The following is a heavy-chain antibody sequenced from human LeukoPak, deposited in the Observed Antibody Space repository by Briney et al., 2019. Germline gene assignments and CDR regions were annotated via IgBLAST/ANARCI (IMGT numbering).Heavy chain of an antibody. CDR2: IYYTGRT. CDR1: HGSIRSSNYY. V-gene: IGHV4-39*07. J-gene: IGHJ3*02. CDR3: ARGDYGSGNSQGDGAFDI. D-gene: IGHD3-10*01. Sequence: ASETLSLTCNVSHGSIRSSNYYWGWIRQPPGKGLEWIGSIYYTGRTYYNPSLKSRVTISVDTSKNQFSLKLSSVTAADTAVYYCARGDYGSGNSQGDGAFDIWGQGTMVTVSS.